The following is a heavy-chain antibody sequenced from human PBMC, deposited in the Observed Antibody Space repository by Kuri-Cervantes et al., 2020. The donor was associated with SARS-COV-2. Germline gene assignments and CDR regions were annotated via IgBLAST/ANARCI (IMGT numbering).Heavy chain of an antibody. V-gene: IGHV3-11*03. J-gene: IGHJ4*02. CDR2: ISSSSYT. D-gene: IGHD6-19*01. CDR1: GFTFSDYY. CDR3: GRNSEVAGAAAVDF. Sequence: LSLTCAASGFTFSDYYMSWIRQAPGKGLEWVSYISSSSYTNYADSVKGRFTISRDNTKNSLYLHMNSLRAEDTALYYCGRNSEVAGAAAVDFWGQGTLVTVSS.